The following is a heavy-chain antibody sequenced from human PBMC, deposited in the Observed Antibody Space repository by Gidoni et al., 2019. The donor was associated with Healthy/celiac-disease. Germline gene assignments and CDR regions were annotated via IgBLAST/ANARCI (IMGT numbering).Heavy chain of an antibody. CDR1: GFTFISYA. V-gene: IGHV3-23*04. CDR3: AKVGGGWYYDILTGYYRDYFDY. CDR2: ISGSGGST. D-gene: IGHD3-9*01. Sequence: EVQLVESGGGLVQPGGSLRLSCAASGFTFISYAMSWVRQAPGKGLEWVSAISGSGGSTYYADSVKGRFTISRDNSKNTLYLQMNSLRAEDTAVYYCAKVGGGWYYDILTGYYRDYFDYWGQGTLVTVSS. J-gene: IGHJ4*02.